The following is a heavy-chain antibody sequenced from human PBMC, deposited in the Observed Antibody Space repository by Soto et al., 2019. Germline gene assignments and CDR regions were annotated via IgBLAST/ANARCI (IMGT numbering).Heavy chain of an antibody. Sequence: QITLKESGPTLVKPTQTLTLTCTFSGFSLSTSGVGVGWIRQPPGKALEWLALIYWDADKRYSPSLKSRLPIPNDTYKNQGVLTMTNRDPVDTATYYCAHTSCPPYYDSSGDPGEAGYFQHWGQGTLVTVSS. V-gene: IGHV2-5*02. J-gene: IGHJ1*01. D-gene: IGHD3-22*01. CDR1: GFSLSTSGVG. CDR3: AHTSCPPYYDSSGDPGEAGYFQH. CDR2: IYWDADK.